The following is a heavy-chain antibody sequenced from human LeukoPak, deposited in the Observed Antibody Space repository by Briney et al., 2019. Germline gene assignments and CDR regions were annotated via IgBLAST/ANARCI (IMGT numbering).Heavy chain of an antibody. V-gene: IGHV4-59*08. D-gene: IGHD5-18*01. CDR3: ARQIDGYVYFEY. CDR2: IYYSGST. CDR1: GGSISSNY. J-gene: IGHJ4*02. Sequence: SETLSLTCTVSGGSISSNYWSWIRQPPGKGLEWIGWIYYSGSTTYNPSLKSRVTMSLDTSKTQFSLKLSSVTAADTAVYFCARQIDGYVYFEYWGQGALVTVSS.